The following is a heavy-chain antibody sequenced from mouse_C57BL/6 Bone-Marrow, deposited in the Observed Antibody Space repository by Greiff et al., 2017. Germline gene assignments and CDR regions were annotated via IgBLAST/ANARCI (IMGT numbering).Heavy chain of an antibody. J-gene: IGHJ2*01. Sequence: VQLQQSGPELVKPGASVKISCKASGYAFSSSWMNWVKQRPGKGLEWIGRIYPGDGDTNYNGKFTGKATLTADKSSSTAYMQLSSLTSEDSAVYFCARAERLFFDYWGQGTTLTVSS. V-gene: IGHV1-82*01. CDR2: IYPGDGDT. D-gene: IGHD3-2*02. CDR1: GYAFSSSW. CDR3: ARAERLFFDY.